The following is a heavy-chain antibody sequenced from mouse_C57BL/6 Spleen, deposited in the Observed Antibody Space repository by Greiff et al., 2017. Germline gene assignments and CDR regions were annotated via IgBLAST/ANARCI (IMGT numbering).Heavy chain of an antibody. Sequence: EVKLVESGGGLVKPGGSLKLSCAASGFTFSDYGMHWVRQAPEKGLEWVAYISSGSSTIYYADTVKGRFTISRDNAKNTLFLQMTSLRSEDTAMYYCARNYYGSPLDFDYWGQGTTLTVSS. J-gene: IGHJ2*01. V-gene: IGHV5-17*01. D-gene: IGHD1-1*01. CDR1: GFTFSDYG. CDR3: ARNYYGSPLDFDY. CDR2: ISSGSSTI.